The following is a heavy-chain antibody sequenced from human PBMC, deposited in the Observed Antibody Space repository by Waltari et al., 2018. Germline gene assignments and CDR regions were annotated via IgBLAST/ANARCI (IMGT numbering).Heavy chain of an antibody. J-gene: IGHJ6*03. CDR1: ASSFSTYW. CDR3: ARHQAVSGRDPMAHFHCYMDV. D-gene: IGHD3-3*01. Sequence: EVQLVQSGAEVKKPGESLKISCKGSASSFSTYWIGGVLQMPGKGLEWMGVIYAGDSDARYSPSFEGQVTISVDKSINTAYLQWSSLKASDTAIYYCARHQAVSGRDPMAHFHCYMDVWGKGTTVTVSS. V-gene: IGHV5-51*01. CDR2: IYAGDSDA.